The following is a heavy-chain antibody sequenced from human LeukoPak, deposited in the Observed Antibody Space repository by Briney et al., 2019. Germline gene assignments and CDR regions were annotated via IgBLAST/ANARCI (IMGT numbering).Heavy chain of an antibody. Sequence: GGSLRLSCAASGFTFSSYWMSWVRQAPGKGLEWVSAISGSGGSTYYADSVKGRFTISRDNSKNTLYLQMNSLRAEDTAVYYCAKDPFLSSWETFDYWGQGTLVTVSS. CDR1: GFTFSSYW. CDR3: AKDPFLSSWETFDY. D-gene: IGHD6-13*01. J-gene: IGHJ4*02. CDR2: ISGSGGST. V-gene: IGHV3-23*01.